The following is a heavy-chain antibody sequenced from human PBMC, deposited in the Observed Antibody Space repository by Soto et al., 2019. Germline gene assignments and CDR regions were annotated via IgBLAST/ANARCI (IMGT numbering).Heavy chain of an antibody. D-gene: IGHD2-2*01. Sequence: QVQLVQSGAEVKKPGSSVKVSCKASGGTFSSYAISWVRQAPGQGLEWMGGIIPIFGTANYAQKFQGRVTITVDEYTSTAYMELSSLRSEDTAVYYCAREYRYCISTSCPIDYWGQGTLVTVSS. V-gene: IGHV1-69*12. CDR2: IIPIFGTA. J-gene: IGHJ4*02. CDR3: AREYRYCISTSCPIDY. CDR1: GGTFSSYA.